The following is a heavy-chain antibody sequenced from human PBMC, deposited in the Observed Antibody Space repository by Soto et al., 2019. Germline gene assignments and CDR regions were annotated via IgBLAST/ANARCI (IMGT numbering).Heavy chain of an antibody. J-gene: IGHJ1*01. Sequence: QVQLQESGPGLVKPSETLSLTCTLSGGSISDYYWGWMRQPPGKGLAWIGYILNTGSTTHNPSLKSRVTISGDTPQNQGPLTLSAVPAADTAVYYLARAPASWYSPFASWGQGSLVTVSS. D-gene: IGHD6-13*01. V-gene: IGHV4-59*01. CDR1: GGSISDYY. CDR2: ILNTGST. CDR3: ARAPASWYSPFAS.